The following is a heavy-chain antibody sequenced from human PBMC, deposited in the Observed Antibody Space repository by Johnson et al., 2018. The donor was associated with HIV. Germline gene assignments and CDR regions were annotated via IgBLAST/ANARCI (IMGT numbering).Heavy chain of an antibody. Sequence: VQLVESGGGLVQPGGSLRLSCAASGFTFSSYWMSWVRQAPGKGLEWVANIRQDGSEKHYVDSVKGRFPISRDNSKNTLYLQMNSLRAEDTAVYYCARDGWGSRGWDDAFDIWGQGTMVTVSS. V-gene: IGHV3-7*01. J-gene: IGHJ3*02. CDR2: IRQDGSEK. D-gene: IGHD6-19*01. CDR1: GFTFSSYW. CDR3: ARDGWGSRGWDDAFDI.